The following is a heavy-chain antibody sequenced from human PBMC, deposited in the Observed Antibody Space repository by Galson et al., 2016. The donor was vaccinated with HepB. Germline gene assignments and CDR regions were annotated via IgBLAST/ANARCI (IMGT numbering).Heavy chain of an antibody. J-gene: IGHJ4*02. CDR2: IVPIFGTA. V-gene: IGHV1-69*13. CDR1: GGSFSSSA. CDR3: AKLGFTGYYFDDY. D-gene: IGHD3-9*01. Sequence: SVKVSCKASGGSFSSSAISWVRQAPGQGPEWMGGIVPIFGTANYAQKFQGRVTITADESTSTAYMELGSLRSEDTAIYYCAKLGFTGYYFDDYWGQGTLVTVSS.